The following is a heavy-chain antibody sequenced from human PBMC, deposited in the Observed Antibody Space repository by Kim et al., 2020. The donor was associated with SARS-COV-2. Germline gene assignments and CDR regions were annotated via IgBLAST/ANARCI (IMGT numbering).Heavy chain of an antibody. D-gene: IGHD3-22*01. CDR1: GFTFSSYG. CDR2: ISYDGSNK. J-gene: IGHJ1*01. Sequence: GGSLRLSWAASGFTFSSYGMHWVRQAPGKGLEWVAVISYDGSNKYYADSVKGRFTISRDNSKNTLYLQMNSLRAEDTAVYYCAKGLLNYLYYYDSSGPSPPFQHWGQGTLVTVSS. CDR3: AKGLLNYLYYYDSSGPSPPFQH. V-gene: IGHV3-30*18.